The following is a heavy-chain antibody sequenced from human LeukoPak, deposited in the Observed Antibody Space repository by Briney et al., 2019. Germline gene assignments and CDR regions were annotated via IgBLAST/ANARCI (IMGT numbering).Heavy chain of an antibody. D-gene: IGHD5-18*01. CDR3: ARGAGGGYSYGSDVEY. Sequence: GASVKVSCKASGGTFSSYAISWVRQAPGQGLEWMGGIIPIFGTANYAQKFQGRVTITADESTSTAYMELSSLRSEDTAVYYCARGAGGGYSYGSDVEYWGQGTLVTVSS. CDR1: GGTFSSYA. J-gene: IGHJ4*02. V-gene: IGHV1-69*13. CDR2: IIPIFGTA.